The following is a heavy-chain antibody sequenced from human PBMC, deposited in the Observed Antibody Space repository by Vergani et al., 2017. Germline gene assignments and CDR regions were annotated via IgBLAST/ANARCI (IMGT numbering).Heavy chain of an antibody. CDR2: IYYSGTT. CDR1: GSSISSGEHY. D-gene: IGHD1-26*01. Sequence: QVQLQESGPGLVKPSQTLSLTCSVSGSSISSGEHYWSWIRQPPGKGLECIGHIYYSGTTYYNPSLKSRVFISLDTSKNQFSLKLSSVTAADTAVYYCASFGWWELLGGEYFQHWGQGTLVTVSS. V-gene: IGHV4-30-4*08. CDR3: ASFGWWELLGGEYFQH. J-gene: IGHJ1*01.